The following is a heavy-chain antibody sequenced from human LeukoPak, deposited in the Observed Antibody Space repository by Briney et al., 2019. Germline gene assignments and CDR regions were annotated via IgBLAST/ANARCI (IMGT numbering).Heavy chain of an antibody. J-gene: IGHJ3*02. CDR2: INHSGST. D-gene: IGHD3-16*02. Sequence: SETLSLTCAVYGGSFSGYYWSWIRQPPGKGLEWIGEINHSGSTNYNPSLKSRVTISVDTSKNQFSLKLSPVTAADTAVYYCARGFRRYDYVWGSYRYSDAFDIWGQGTMVTVSS. CDR1: GGSFSGYY. V-gene: IGHV4-34*01. CDR3: ARGFRRYDYVWGSYRYSDAFDI.